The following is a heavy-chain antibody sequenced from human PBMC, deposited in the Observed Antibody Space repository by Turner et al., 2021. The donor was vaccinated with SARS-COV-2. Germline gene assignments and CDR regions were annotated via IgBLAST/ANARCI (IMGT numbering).Heavy chain of an antibody. D-gene: IGHD2-2*01. CDR1: GYTLTELS. CDR2: FDPEDGET. CDR3: ATGYQLRVNWFDP. J-gene: IGHJ5*02. Sequence: QVQLVQAGAEVKKPGASVKVSCKISGYTLTELSIYWVRQAPGKGLEWMGGFDPEDGETIYAQNVQGRVTMTEDTSTDTAYMELSSLRSEDTAVYFCATGYQLRVNWFDPWGQGTLVTVSS. V-gene: IGHV1-24*01.